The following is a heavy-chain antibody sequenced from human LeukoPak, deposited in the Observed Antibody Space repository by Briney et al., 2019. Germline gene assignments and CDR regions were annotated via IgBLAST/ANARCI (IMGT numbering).Heavy chain of an antibody. V-gene: IGHV4-4*07. CDR2: IYTSGST. CDR1: GGSISSYY. CDR3: ARSQDHDYGDYEDWFDP. Sequence: SETLSLTCTVSGGSISSYYWSWIRQPAGKGLEWIGRIYTSGSTNYNPSLKSRVTMSVDTSKNQFSLKLSSVTAADTAVYYCARSQDHDYGDYEDWFDPWGQGTLVTVSS. D-gene: IGHD4-17*01. J-gene: IGHJ5*02.